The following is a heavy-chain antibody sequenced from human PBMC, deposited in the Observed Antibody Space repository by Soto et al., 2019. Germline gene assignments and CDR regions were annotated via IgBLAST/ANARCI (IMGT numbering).Heavy chain of an antibody. D-gene: IGHD6-19*01. CDR3: ARHVAVPVTRGCDY. CDR1: GGSVSSGNL. CDR2: THHSGTT. Sequence: QVQLQESGPGLVKPSGTLSLTCAVSGGSVSSGNLWSWVRQPPGKGLEWIGETHHSGTTNYNPSLTSRVTISLDKSKNQISLNLRSVTAADPCVYYCARHVAVPVTRGCDYWGQGTLVTVSS. J-gene: IGHJ4*02. V-gene: IGHV4-4*02.